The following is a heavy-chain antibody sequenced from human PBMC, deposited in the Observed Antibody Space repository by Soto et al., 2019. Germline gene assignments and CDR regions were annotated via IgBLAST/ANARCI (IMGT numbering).Heavy chain of an antibody. D-gene: IGHD3-22*01. J-gene: IGHJ4*02. CDR2: ISYGGGTT. CDR3: AKNPGYYYDSTGYHFDY. V-gene: IGHV3-23*01. Sequence: PGGSLRLSCAASGFTFSSYSMNWVRQAPGKGLEWVSAISYGGGTTYYADSVKGRFTISRDNSKNTLYPQMNSLRAEDTAVYYCAKNPGYYYDSTGYHFDYWGQGTLVTVSS. CDR1: GFTFSSYS.